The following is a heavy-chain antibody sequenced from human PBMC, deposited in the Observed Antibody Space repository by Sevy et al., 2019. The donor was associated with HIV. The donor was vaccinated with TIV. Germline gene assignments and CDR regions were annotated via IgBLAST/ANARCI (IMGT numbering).Heavy chain of an antibody. J-gene: IGHJ3*02. CDR1: GGTFSSYA. V-gene: IGHV1-69*13. CDR2: IIPIFGTA. CDR3: ARETGIQGDAFDI. Sequence: PSVKVSCKASGGTFSSYAISWVRQAPGQGLEWMGGIIPIFGTANYAQKFQGRVTITADESMSTAYMEMSSLRADDTAVYYCARETGIQGDAFDIWGQGTMVTVSS.